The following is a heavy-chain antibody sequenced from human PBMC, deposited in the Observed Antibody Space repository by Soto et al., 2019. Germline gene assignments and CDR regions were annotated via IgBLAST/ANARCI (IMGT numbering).Heavy chain of an antibody. CDR1: GGSISSGDYY. Sequence: SETLSLTCTVSGGSISSGDYYWSWIRQPPGKGLEWIGYIYYSGSTYYNPSLKSRVTISVDTSKNQFSLKLSYVTAADTAVYYCARGREQHYYYRYYYGMDVWVQGTTVTVSS. V-gene: IGHV4-30-4*01. D-gene: IGHD3-22*01. CDR3: ARGREQHYYYRYYYGMDV. CDR2: IYYSGST. J-gene: IGHJ6*02.